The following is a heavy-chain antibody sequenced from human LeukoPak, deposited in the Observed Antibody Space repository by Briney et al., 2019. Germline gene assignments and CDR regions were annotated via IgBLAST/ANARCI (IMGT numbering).Heavy chain of an antibody. CDR3: ARDYGGSSPFDY. V-gene: IGHV3-48*03. CDR2: ISSSGSTI. D-gene: IGHD4-23*01. J-gene: IGHJ4*02. Sequence: GGSLRLSCAASGFTFSSYEMHWVRQAPGKGLEWVSYISSSGSTIYYADSVKGRFTISRDNAKNSLYLQMNSLRAEDTAVYYCARDYGGSSPFDYWGQGTLVTVSS. CDR1: GFTFSSYE.